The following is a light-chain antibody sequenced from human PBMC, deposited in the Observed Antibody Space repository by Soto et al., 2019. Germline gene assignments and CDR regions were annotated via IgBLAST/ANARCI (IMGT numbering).Light chain of an antibody. CDR3: AARDASLTAHG. V-gene: IGLV1-44*01. CDR2: NNN. Sequence: QSALTQPPSASGTPGQRVTISCSGSSSNIGGRTVNWYQQLPGTAPKLLIYNNNQRPSGVPDRFSGSKSGTSASPAITGLQSEDEADSYGAARDASLTAHGFGVGTKVTVL. CDR1: SSNIGGRT. J-gene: IGLJ1*01.